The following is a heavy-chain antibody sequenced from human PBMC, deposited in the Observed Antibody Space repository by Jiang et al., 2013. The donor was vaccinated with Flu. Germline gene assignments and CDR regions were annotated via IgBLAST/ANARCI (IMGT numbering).Heavy chain of an antibody. CDR3: ARQLSGTYDY. D-gene: IGHD3-3*01. V-gene: IGHV6-1*01. CDR2: TYYRSKWRN. J-gene: IGHJ4*02. CDR1: GDSVSSSSAT. Sequence: QTLSLTCAISGDSVSSSSATWTWIRQSPSRGLECLGRTYYRSKWRNDYAVSVESRITINPDTSKNQFSLQLNSVTPGDTAIYYCARQLSGTYDYWGQGTLVTVSS.